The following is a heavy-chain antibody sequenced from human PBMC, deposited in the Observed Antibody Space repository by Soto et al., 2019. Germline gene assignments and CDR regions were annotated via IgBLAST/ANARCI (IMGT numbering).Heavy chain of an antibody. D-gene: IGHD3-16*01. V-gene: IGHV1-69*12. Sequence: QVQLVQSGAELKKPGSSVKVSCKASGGSVTAYTINWVRQAPGQGLEWIGAFIPIFPTPNYAQKFQGRVTIAADGTTNTASMQLNSLPSDDAAVYYCGTRAGVPAYPNWVDTWGQGTLVTVSS. J-gene: IGHJ5*02. CDR2: FIPIFPTP. CDR3: GTRAGVPAYPNWVDT. CDR1: GGSVTAYT.